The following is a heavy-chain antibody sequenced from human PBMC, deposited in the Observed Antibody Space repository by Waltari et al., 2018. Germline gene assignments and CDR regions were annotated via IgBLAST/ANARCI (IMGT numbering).Heavy chain of an antibody. V-gene: IGHV4-59*01. CDR1: GGSISGFY. CDR2: IYYTRRT. Sequence: QVQLQESGPSLLKPSETLSLICTVSGGSISGFYWSWVRQPPGKGLEWICVIYYTRRTNFTPSLTSRVTMSVDTSKNQFSLKLSSVTAADTAFYYCARGGGGDWEWFDPWGQGTLVTVSS. J-gene: IGHJ5*02. CDR3: ARGGGGDWEWFDP. D-gene: IGHD2-21*02.